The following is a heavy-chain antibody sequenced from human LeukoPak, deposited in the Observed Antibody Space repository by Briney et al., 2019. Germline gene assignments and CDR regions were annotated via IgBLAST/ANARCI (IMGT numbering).Heavy chain of an antibody. V-gene: IGHV3-74*01. Sequence: GGSLRLSCAASRFTFSNYWMHWVRRAPGKGLVWVSRITSDTSSTSYTDSVKGRFTISRDNAKNTLYLRMNSLRDEATAVYYCAREFEGQEAGAYGSGSYDVFDIWGQGTMVTVSS. D-gene: IGHD3-10*01. CDR1: RFTFSNYW. J-gene: IGHJ3*02. CDR2: ITSDTSST. CDR3: AREFEGQEAGAYGSGSYDVFDI.